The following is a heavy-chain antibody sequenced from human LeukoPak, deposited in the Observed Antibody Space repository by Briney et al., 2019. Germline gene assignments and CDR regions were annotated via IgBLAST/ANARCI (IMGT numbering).Heavy chain of an antibody. J-gene: IGHJ6*02. V-gene: IGHV1-46*01. CDR3: ARGGIVLVPAAIRWGMDV. CDR1: GYTFTSYY. D-gene: IGHD2-2*02. Sequence: ASVKVSCKASGYTFTSYYMHWVRQAPGQGLDWMGIINPSGGSTNFAQRFQGRVTMTRDTSTSTAYMELSSLRSEDTAVYYCARGGIVLVPAAIRWGMDVWGQGTTVTVSS. CDR2: INPSGGST.